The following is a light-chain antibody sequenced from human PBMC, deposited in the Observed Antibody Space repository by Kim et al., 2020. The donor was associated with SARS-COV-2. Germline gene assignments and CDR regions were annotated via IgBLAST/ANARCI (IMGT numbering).Light chain of an antibody. Sequence: GQVITSTCSGNTSTIGPNYVYWYQHFPGTAPNLLIFRNYQRPSGAPDRFSGSKSGTSASLAIIGLRSEDEADYHCAAWDDSLSGWVFGGGTKVTVL. J-gene: IGLJ3*02. CDR2: RNY. V-gene: IGLV1-47*01. CDR1: TSTIGPNY. CDR3: AAWDDSLSGWV.